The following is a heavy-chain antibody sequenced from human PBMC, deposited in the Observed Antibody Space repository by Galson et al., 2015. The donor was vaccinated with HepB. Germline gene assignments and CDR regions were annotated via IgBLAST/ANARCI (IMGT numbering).Heavy chain of an antibody. CDR2: IYSGGST. V-gene: IGHV3-53*01. J-gene: IGHJ4*02. CDR1: GFTVSSNY. D-gene: IGHD3-16*01. CDR3: ARDRPGIGDYVWGSLDY. Sequence: SLRLSCAASGFTVSSNYMSWVRQAPGKGLEWVSVIYSGGSTYYADSVKGRFIISRDNSKNTLYLQMNSLRAEDTAVYYCARDRPGIGDYVWGSLDYWGQGTLVTVSS.